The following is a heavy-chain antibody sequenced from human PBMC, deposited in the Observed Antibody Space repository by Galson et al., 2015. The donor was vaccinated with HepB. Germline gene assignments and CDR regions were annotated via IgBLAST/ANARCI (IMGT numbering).Heavy chain of an antibody. V-gene: IGHV5-51*01. D-gene: IGHD5-24*01. CDR2: IHPGDSNT. CDR3: ARQEGDMATIGLDY. J-gene: IGHJ4*02. CDR1: GYSFTNYW. Sequence: QSGAEVKKPGESLKISCKGSGYSFTNYWIGWVRQMPGKGLEWMGIIHPGDSNTKYSPSFQGQVTISADKSISTAYLQWSSPKASDTAIYYCARQEGDMATIGLDYWGQGTLVTVSS.